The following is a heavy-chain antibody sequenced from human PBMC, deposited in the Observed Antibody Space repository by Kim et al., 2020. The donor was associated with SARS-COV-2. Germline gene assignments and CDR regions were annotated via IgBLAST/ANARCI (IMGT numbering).Heavy chain of an antibody. V-gene: IGHV4-59*01. CDR3: ARSLDYSYYMDV. CDR1: GGSISRYY. J-gene: IGHJ6*03. Sequence: SETLSPTCTVSGGSISRYYWSWIRQPPGKGLEWIGYIYNSGSTNYNPSLKSRVTISLDTSKNHFSLKLTSVTAADTAVYFCARSLDYSYYMDVWGKGTTVIVSS. CDR2: IYNSGST.